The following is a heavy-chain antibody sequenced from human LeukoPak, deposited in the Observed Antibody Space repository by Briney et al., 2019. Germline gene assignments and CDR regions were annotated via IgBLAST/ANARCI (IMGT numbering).Heavy chain of an antibody. Sequence: GGSLRLSCAASGFTFSNAWMSWVRQAPGKGLEWVGRIKSKTDGGTTDYAAPVKGRFTISRDDSKNTLYLQMNSLKTEDTAVYYCTTNIVVVPAAMSGGNWFGPWGQGTLVTVSS. V-gene: IGHV3-15*01. D-gene: IGHD2-2*01. CDR3: TTNIVVVPAAMSGGNWFGP. CDR1: GFTFSNAW. J-gene: IGHJ5*02. CDR2: IKSKTDGGTT.